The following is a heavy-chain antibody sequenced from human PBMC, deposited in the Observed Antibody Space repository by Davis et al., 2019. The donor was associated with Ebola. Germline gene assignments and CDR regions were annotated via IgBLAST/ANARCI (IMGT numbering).Heavy chain of an antibody. D-gene: IGHD3-16*01. J-gene: IGHJ3*02. CDR1: GFTFSSYW. Sequence: GESLKISCAASGFTFSSYWMHWVRQAPGKGLVWVSRINSDGSSTSYADSVKGRFTISRDNAKNTLYLQMNSLRAEDTAVYYCARWGWIDAFDIWGQGTMVTVSS. CDR2: INSDGSST. V-gene: IGHV3-74*01. CDR3: ARWGWIDAFDI.